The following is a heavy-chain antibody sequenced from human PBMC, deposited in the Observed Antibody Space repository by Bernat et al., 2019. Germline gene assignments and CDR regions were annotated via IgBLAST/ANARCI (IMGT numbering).Heavy chain of an antibody. V-gene: IGHV3-30*18. D-gene: IGHD2-15*01. CDR1: GLTFNTFG. J-gene: IGHJ6*03. CDR3: AKDALGAGLGGYYMDV. Sequence: QVQLVESGGGVVQPGKSLRLSFAASGLTFNTFGMHWVRQAPGKGLEWVTLMSDDGSKKYYADSVRGRFTISRDNSKNTLYQQMNSLRAEDTGVYYCAKDALGAGLGGYYMDVWGKGTTVTVSS. CDR2: MSDDGSKK.